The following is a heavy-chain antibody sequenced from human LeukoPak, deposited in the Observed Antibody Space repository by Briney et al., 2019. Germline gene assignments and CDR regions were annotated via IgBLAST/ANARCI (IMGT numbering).Heavy chain of an antibody. D-gene: IGHD6-19*01. Sequence: PGGSLRLSCVASRFTVSNNHMNWVRQAPGKGVGWVSVIYNGDNTYYAHSVQARFTISNDNSKNTLYLQMNSLSPEDTAVYFCARASRWLAFDNWGQGTLVTVSS. CDR2: IYNGDNT. CDR1: RFTVSNNH. J-gene: IGHJ4*02. CDR3: ARASRWLAFDN. V-gene: IGHV3-66*01.